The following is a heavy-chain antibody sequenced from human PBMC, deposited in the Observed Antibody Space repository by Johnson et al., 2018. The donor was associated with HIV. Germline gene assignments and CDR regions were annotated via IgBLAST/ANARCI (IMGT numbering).Heavy chain of an antibody. CDR1: GFTVRSNY. V-gene: IGHV3-66*01. CDR3: ARMTTTVSHHDAFDI. D-gene: IGHD4-17*01. J-gene: IGHJ3*02. CDR2: IYSGDTT. Sequence: VQLVESGGGLVQPGGSLRLSCAASGFTVRSNYMSWVRQAPGKGLEWVSLIYSGDTTYYADSVKGRFTISRDNSKNTLYLQLNSLSAEDTAVYYCARMTTTVSHHDAFDIWGQGTMVTVSS.